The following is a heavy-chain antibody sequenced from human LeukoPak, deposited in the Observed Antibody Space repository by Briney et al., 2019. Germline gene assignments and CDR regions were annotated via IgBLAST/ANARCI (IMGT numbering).Heavy chain of an antibody. Sequence: PSETLSLTCAVYGGSFSGYYWSWIRQLPGKGLEWIGEINHSGSTYYNPSLKRRVTISVDTSKNQFSLKLSSVTAADTAVYYCARDSARHFDYWGQGTLVTVSS. CDR1: GGSFSGYY. J-gene: IGHJ4*02. D-gene: IGHD6-25*01. V-gene: IGHV4-34*01. CDR3: ARDSARHFDY. CDR2: INHSGST.